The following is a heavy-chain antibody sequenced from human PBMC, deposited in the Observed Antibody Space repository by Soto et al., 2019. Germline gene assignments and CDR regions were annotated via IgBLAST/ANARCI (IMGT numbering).Heavy chain of an antibody. D-gene: IGHD3-22*01. V-gene: IGHV3-23*01. Sequence: PGGSLRLSCAASGFTFSSYAMSWVRQAPGKGLEWVSAISGSGGSTYYADSVKGRFTISRDNSKNTLYLQMNSLRAEDTAVYYCAKGPRDLSDYDSSGYYPVQGYWGQGTLVTVSS. J-gene: IGHJ4*02. CDR2: ISGSGGST. CDR1: GFTFSSYA. CDR3: AKGPRDLSDYDSSGYYPVQGY.